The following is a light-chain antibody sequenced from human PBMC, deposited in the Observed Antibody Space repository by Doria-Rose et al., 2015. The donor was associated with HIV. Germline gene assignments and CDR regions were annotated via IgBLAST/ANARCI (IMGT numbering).Light chain of an antibody. CDR2: AGS. CDR1: QSITRH. V-gene: IGKV1-39*01. J-gene: IGKJ4*01. CDR3: LQSYSSPLT. Sequence: DIRLTQSPSTLSASVGDRVTITCRASQSITRHLNWYQQTPGKAPKLLTYAGSSLQTGVPSRFSVSGSGTDFTLTISSLQPEDFATYYCLQSYSSPLTFGGGTKVDI.